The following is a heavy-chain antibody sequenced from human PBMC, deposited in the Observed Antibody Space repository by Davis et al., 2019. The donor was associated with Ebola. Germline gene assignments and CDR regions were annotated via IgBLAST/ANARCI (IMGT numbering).Heavy chain of an antibody. Sequence: SETLSLTCTVSGGSISRGGFYWTWIRQHPVKGLEWIGYIYYSGSTYYNPSLRSRVTISVDTSRNQFSLKLSSATAADTAVYYCARPWYSGTYYDAYDIWGQGTMVAVSS. CDR2: IYYSGST. D-gene: IGHD1-26*01. J-gene: IGHJ3*02. V-gene: IGHV4-31*03. CDR3: ARPWYSGTYYDAYDI. CDR1: GGSISRGGFY.